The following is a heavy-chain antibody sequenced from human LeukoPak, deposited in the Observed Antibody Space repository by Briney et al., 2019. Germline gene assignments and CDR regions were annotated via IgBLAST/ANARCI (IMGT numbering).Heavy chain of an antibody. D-gene: IGHD2-2*02. V-gene: IGHV1-8*03. CDR1: GYTFTSYD. CDR2: MNPNSGNT. J-gene: IGHJ6*03. CDR3: ARGPRSIVVVPAAIRPDYYYYYMDV. Sequence: ASVKVSCKASGYTFTSYDINWVRQATGQGLEWMGWMNPNSGNTGYAQKFQGRVTITRNTSVSTAYMELSSLRSEDTAVYYCARGPRSIVVVPAAIRPDYYYYYMDVWGKGTTVTVSS.